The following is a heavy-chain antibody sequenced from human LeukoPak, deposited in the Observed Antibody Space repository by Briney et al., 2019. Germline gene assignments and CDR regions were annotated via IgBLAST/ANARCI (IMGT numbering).Heavy chain of an antibody. CDR1: GGSISSSNW. J-gene: IGHJ1*01. V-gene: IGHV4-4*02. D-gene: IGHD6-13*01. Sequence: KASETLSLTCAVSGGSISSSNWWSWVRQPPGKGLEWIGEIYHSGSTNYNPSLKSRVTISVDKSKNQFSLKLSSVTAADTAVYYCARGSIAAAGTRTIGEYFQHWGQGTLVTVSS. CDR2: IYHSGST. CDR3: ARGSIAAAGTRTIGEYFQH.